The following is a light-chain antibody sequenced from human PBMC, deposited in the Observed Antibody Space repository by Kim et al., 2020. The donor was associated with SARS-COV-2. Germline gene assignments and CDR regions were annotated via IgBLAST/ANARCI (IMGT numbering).Light chain of an antibody. CDR1: RSTIGAGHA. J-gene: IGLJ2*01. Sequence: PISCPGTRSTIGAGHAVLCYHPLPRPPPKLLIFATKNRPSGVPVRFSGSTSATSASLAITGLQAEDEADYYCQSYDSGLSGSVFGGGPQLTV. CDR3: QSYDSGLSGSV. CDR2: ATK. V-gene: IGLV1-40*01.